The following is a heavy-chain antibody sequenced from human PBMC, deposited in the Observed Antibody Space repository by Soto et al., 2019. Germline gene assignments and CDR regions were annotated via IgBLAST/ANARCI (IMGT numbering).Heavy chain of an antibody. CDR3: AGQNQEGYYYYGVDV. CDR2: IYPGDSDT. Sequence: GESLKISCKGPGYSFTSYWIGWVRQMPGKGLEWIGIIYPGDSDTRYSPSFQGQGTISADKSITTAYLQWSSLKASDTAMYFCAGQNQEGYYYYGVDVWGQGTTVAVSS. CDR1: GYSFTSYW. V-gene: IGHV5-51*01. J-gene: IGHJ6*02.